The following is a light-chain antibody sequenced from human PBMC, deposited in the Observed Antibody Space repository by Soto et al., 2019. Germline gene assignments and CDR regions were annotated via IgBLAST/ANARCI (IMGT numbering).Light chain of an antibody. J-gene: IGLJ1*01. CDR1: SSNIGAGYD. CDR3: QSYDSTLSDRYV. V-gene: IGLV1-40*01. CDR2: GNI. Sequence: QSVLTQPPSVSGAPGQRVTISCTGSSSNIGAGYDVHWYQQRPGTAPKLLIFGNINRPSGVPDRFSGSKSGTSASLAITGLQAEDEGDYYCQSYDSTLSDRYVFRTGTKVTVL.